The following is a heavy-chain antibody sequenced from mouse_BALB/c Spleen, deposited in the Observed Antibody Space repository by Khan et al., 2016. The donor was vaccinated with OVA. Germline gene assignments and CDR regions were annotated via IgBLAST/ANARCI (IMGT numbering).Heavy chain of an antibody. CDR2: ISYSGGT. CDR1: GYSITSGYA. V-gene: IGHV3-2*02. Sequence: QLEESGPGLVKPSQSLSLTCTVTGYSITSGYAWNWIRQFPGNKLEWMGYISYSGGTSYNPSLKSRISITRDTSKNQFFLQLNSVTTEDTATYYCARRNYYGYYFDYWGKGTTLTVSS. CDR3: ARRNYYGYYFDY. J-gene: IGHJ2*01. D-gene: IGHD1-1*01.